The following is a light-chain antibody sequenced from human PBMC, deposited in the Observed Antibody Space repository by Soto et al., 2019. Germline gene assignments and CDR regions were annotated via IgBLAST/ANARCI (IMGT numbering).Light chain of an antibody. J-gene: IGKJ1*01. CDR1: QSVSSN. Sequence: EIVMTQSPATLSVSPGERATLSCRASQSVSSNLAWYQQKPGQAPRLLIYGASTRATGIPARFSGSGSGTEFTLPISSLPSEHFAFYYCQQYNNWPPWTFGQGTNVEIK. V-gene: IGKV3D-15*01. CDR2: GAS. CDR3: QQYNNWPPWT.